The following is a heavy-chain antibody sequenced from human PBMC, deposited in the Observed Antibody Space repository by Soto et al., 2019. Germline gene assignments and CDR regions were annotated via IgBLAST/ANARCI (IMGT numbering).Heavy chain of an antibody. Sequence: EVQLVESGGGLVQPGGSLRLSCVASGFTFNIYGMHWVRQAPGKGLEWVSRIDNDGSATTYADSVKGRFTISRDNAKNTLFLQMNTLRVDDTAVYYCARDNWNSYWGQGTLVTVSS. J-gene: IGHJ4*02. V-gene: IGHV3-74*01. CDR1: GFTFNIYG. D-gene: IGHD1-1*01. CDR2: IDNDGSAT. CDR3: ARDNWNSY.